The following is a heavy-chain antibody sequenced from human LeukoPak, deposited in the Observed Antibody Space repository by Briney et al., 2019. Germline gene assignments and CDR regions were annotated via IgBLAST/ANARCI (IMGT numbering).Heavy chain of an antibody. V-gene: IGHV1-8*02. Sequence: ASVKVSCKASGYTFTGYYMHWVRPAPGQGLEWMGWMNPNSGNTGYAQKFQGRVTMTRNTSISTAYMELSSLRSEDTAVYYCARESMVRGVTYYYYYGMDVWGQGTTVTVSS. D-gene: IGHD3-10*01. J-gene: IGHJ6*02. CDR2: MNPNSGNT. CDR1: GYTFTGYY. CDR3: ARESMVRGVTYYYYYGMDV.